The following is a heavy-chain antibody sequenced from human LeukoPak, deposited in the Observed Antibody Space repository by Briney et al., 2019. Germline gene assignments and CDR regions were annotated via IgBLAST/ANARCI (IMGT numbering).Heavy chain of an antibody. CDR3: ACYKIVERNFDF. CDR1: GASINGYY. Sequence: SETLSLTCTVSGASINGYYWSWIRQPPGKGLEWIGNVHYSLSSNYSPSLKSRVTISMDTSQRQFSLKLTSVTAADTDVYYCACYKIVERNFDFWGQGMLVTVSS. CDR2: VHYSLSS. V-gene: IGHV4-59*01. J-gene: IGHJ4*02. D-gene: IGHD5-24*01.